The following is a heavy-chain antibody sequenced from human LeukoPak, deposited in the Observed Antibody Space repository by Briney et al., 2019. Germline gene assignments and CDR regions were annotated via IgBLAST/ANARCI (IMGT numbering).Heavy chain of an antibody. CDR1: GFTFSSYS. Sequence: GGSLRLSCAASGFTFSSYSMNWVRQAPGKGLEWVSSISSSGSYIYYADSVKGRFTISRDNAKNSLYLQMNSLRAEDTAVYYCARGYPMITFGGVTENWFDPWGQGTLVTVSS. CDR3: ARGYPMITFGGVTENWFDP. D-gene: IGHD3-16*01. V-gene: IGHV3-21*01. CDR2: ISSSGSYI. J-gene: IGHJ5*02.